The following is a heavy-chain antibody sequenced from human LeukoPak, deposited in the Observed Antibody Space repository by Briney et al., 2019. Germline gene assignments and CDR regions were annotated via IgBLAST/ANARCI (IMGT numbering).Heavy chain of an antibody. CDR2: IYHSGST. D-gene: IGHD4-23*01. Sequence: PSETLSLTCAVSGYSISSGYYWGWIRQPPGKGLEWIGSIYHSGSTYYNPSLKSRVTISVDTSKNQFSLKLSSVTGADTAVYYRARQSYGGNSWFDYWGQGTLVTVSS. V-gene: IGHV4-38-2*01. J-gene: IGHJ4*02. CDR1: GYSISSGYY. CDR3: ARQSYGGNSWFDY.